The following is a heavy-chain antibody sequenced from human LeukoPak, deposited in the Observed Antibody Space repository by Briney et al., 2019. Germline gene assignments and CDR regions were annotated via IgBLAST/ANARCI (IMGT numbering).Heavy chain of an antibody. V-gene: IGHV1-18*01. CDR2: ISAYNGNT. J-gene: IGHJ5*02. D-gene: IGHD3-10*01. Sequence: GASVKVSCKASGYTFTSYGISWVRQAPGQGLEWMGWISAYNGNTNYAQKLQGRVTMTTDTSTSTAYMELRSLRSDDTAVYYCAREIQYYYGSGNIIYRNWFDPWGQGTLVTVSS. CDR1: GYTFTSYG. CDR3: AREIQYYYGSGNIIYRNWFDP.